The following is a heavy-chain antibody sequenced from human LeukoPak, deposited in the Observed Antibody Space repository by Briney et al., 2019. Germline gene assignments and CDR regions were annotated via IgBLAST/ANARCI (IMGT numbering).Heavy chain of an antibody. CDR1: GYTFTNYY. CDR2: INPSGGST. V-gene: IGHV1-46*01. CDR3: AREGYGAGVKYGMDV. D-gene: IGHD3-10*01. Sequence: ASVTVSFKAFGYTFTNYYMHWVRQAPGQGLEWMGLINPSGGSTRFAQKFQGRVTLTRDTSTSTVYMELSSLRSEDTAVYYCAREGYGAGVKYGMDVWGQGTTVTVSS. J-gene: IGHJ6*02.